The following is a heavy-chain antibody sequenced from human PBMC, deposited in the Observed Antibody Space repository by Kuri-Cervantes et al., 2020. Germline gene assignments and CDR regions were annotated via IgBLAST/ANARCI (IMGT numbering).Heavy chain of an antibody. J-gene: IGHJ6*02. CDR1: GFTFSSYA. CDR2: ISYDGSNK. CDR3: AKYRALYYYYGMDV. V-gene: IGHV3-30-3*02. D-gene: IGHD1-26*01. Sequence: LSLTCAASGFTFSSYAMHWVRQAPGKGLEWVAVISYDGSNKYYADSVKGRFTISRDNSKNTLYLQMNSLRAEDTAVYYCAKYRALYYYYGMDVWGQGTTVTVSS.